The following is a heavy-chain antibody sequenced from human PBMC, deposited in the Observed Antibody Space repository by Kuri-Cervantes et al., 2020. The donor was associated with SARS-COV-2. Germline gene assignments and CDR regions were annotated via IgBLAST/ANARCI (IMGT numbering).Heavy chain of an antibody. CDR2: INPNSGGT. V-gene: IGHV1-2*02. J-gene: IGHJ4*02. D-gene: IGHD2-2*01. CDR1: GYTFTGYY. CDR3: ARAEGDIVVVITN. Sequence: ASVKVSCKASGYTFTGYYMHWVRQAPGQGLEWMGWINPNSGGTNYAQKFQGRVTMTRDTSISTAYMELSRLRSDDTAVYYCARAEGDIVVVITNWGQGTLVTVDS.